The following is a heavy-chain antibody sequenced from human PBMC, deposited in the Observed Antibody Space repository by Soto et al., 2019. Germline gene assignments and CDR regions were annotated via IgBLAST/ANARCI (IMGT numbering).Heavy chain of an antibody. J-gene: IGHJ6*03. CDR2: INPNSGGT. D-gene: IGHD3-3*01. CDR3: GRGRYVFCGGTDSYMDF. Sequence: ASVKVSCKASGYTFTGYYMHWVRQAPGQGLEWMGWINPNSGGTNYAQKFQGWVTMTRDTSISTGYMEVRRRRADDTAVYYCGRGRYVFCGGTDSYMDFWDKGPTLTVSS. CDR1: GYTFTGYY. V-gene: IGHV1-2*04.